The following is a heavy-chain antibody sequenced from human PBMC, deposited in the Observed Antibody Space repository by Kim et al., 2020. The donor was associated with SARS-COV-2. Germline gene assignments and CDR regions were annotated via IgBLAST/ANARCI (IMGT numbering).Heavy chain of an antibody. D-gene: IGHD3-16*01. CDR2: ISKSSSYI. CDR3: AAGGQGYVSEH. V-gene: IGHV3-21*01. Sequence: GGSLRLSCAASGFAFSSYSMTWVRQAPGKGLEWVSCISKSSSYIYYADSLKGRFTISRDNAKNSLYLQMNSLRAEDTAVYFCAAGGQGYVSEHWGQGTLVTVSS. J-gene: IGHJ4*02. CDR1: GFAFSSYS.